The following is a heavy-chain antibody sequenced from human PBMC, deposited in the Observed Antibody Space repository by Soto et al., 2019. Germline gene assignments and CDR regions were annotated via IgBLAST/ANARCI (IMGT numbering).Heavy chain of an antibody. CDR2: ISSSGSTI. Sequence: PGGSLRLSCAASGFTFSDYYMSWIRQAPGKGLEWVSYISSSGSTIYYADSVKGRFTISRDNAKNSLYLQMNSLRAEDTAVYYCAVSRETTILTGYPNWFDPWGQGTLVTVS. CDR3: AVSRETTILTGYPNWFDP. CDR1: GFTFSDYY. D-gene: IGHD3-9*01. J-gene: IGHJ5*02. V-gene: IGHV3-11*01.